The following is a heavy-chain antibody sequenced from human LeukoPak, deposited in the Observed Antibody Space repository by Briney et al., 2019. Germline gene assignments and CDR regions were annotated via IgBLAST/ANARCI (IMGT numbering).Heavy chain of an antibody. CDR2: IYYSGST. D-gene: IGHD6-19*01. CDR1: GGSFSGYY. V-gene: IGHV4-59*01. CDR3: ARSILGSGWACIDY. Sequence: SETLSLTCAVYGGSFSGYYWSWIRQPPGKGLEWFGYIYYSGSTNYNPSLKSRVTISVDTSKNQFSLKLSSVTAADTAVYYCARSILGSGWACIDYWGQGTLVTVSS. J-gene: IGHJ4*02.